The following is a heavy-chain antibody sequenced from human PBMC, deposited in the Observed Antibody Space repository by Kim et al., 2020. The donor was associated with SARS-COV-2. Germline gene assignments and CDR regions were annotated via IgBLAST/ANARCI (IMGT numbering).Heavy chain of an antibody. V-gene: IGHV3-48*01. J-gene: IGHJ6*03. CDR3: GRGFYYYYVDV. D-gene: IGHD3-10*01. Sequence: GGSLRLSCAGSGFTFSSYSMNWVRQAPGKGLEWVSYISSSSSTIYYADSVKGRFTISRDNAKNSLYLQMNSLRGEDTAVYYCGRGFYYYYVDVWGQGTTVTVSS. CDR1: GFTFSSYS. CDR2: ISSSSSTI.